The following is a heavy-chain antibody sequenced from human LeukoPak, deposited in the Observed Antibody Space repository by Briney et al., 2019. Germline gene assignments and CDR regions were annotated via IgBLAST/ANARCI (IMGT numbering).Heavy chain of an antibody. D-gene: IGHD2-2*01. Sequence: GGSLRLSCAASGFTFSSYSMNWVRQAPGKGLEWVSSISSSSSYIYYADSVKGRFTISRDNAKNSLYLQMNSLRAEDTAMYFCARLYCFSSSCYAADHWGQGTLVTVSS. CDR1: GFTFSSYS. CDR3: ARLYCFSSSCYAADH. J-gene: IGHJ5*02. CDR2: ISSSSSYI. V-gene: IGHV3-21*01.